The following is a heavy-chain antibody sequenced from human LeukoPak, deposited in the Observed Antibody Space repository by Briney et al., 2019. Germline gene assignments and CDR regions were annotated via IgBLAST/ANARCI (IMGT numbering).Heavy chain of an antibody. CDR1: GFTFSSSG. V-gene: IGHV3-30*18. Sequence: GGSLRLSCAASGFTFSSSGMHWVRQAPGKGLEWVAVISYDGSNKYYADSVKGRFTISRDNSKNTLYLQMNSLRAEDTAVYYCAKNGGSYSYYYGMDVWGQGTTVTVSS. D-gene: IGHD1-26*01. CDR2: ISYDGSNK. CDR3: AKNGGSYSYYYGMDV. J-gene: IGHJ6*02.